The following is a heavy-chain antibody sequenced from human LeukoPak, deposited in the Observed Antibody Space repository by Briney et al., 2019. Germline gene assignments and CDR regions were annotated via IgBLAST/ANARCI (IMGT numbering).Heavy chain of an antibody. CDR2: ISYDGSNK. CDR1: GFTFSSYA. Sequence: PGGSLRLSCAASGFTFSSYAMHWVRQAPGKGLEWVAVISYDGSNKYYADSVKGRFTISRDNSKNTLYLQMNSLRAEDTAVYYCARDRRAGSYYYYYGMDVWGQGTTVTVSS. J-gene: IGHJ6*02. D-gene: IGHD6-19*01. CDR3: ARDRRAGSYYYYYGMDV. V-gene: IGHV3-30-3*01.